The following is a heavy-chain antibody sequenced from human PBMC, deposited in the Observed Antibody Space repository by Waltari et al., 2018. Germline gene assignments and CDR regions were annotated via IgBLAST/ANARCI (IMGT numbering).Heavy chain of an antibody. CDR1: GGTFSSYA. CDR2: ISPIFGTA. J-gene: IGHJ4*02. V-gene: IGHV1-69*13. CDR3: ARGRRDGYNDVIFYFDY. D-gene: IGHD5-12*01. Sequence: QVQLVQSGAEVKKPGSSVKVSCKASGGTFSSYAISWVRQAPGQGLEWMGRISPIFGTANYAQKFQGRVTITADKSTSTAYMELSSLRSEDTAVYYCARGRRDGYNDVIFYFDYWGQGTLVTVSS.